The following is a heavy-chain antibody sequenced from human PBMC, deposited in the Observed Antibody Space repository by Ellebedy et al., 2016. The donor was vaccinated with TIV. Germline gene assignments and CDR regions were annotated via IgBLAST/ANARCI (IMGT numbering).Heavy chain of an antibody. Sequence: GESLKISCAASGFTFSGHAMSWVRQTPGKGLEWVSGITAGCGSTHYVDSVKGRFTISRDNSKKTLYLQMNSLRAEDTAVYYCVKLDSSGFYYGRLDYWGQGTLVTVSS. CDR3: VKLDSSGFYYGRLDY. J-gene: IGHJ4*02. CDR1: GFTFSGHA. D-gene: IGHD3-22*01. V-gene: IGHV3-23*01. CDR2: ITAGCGST.